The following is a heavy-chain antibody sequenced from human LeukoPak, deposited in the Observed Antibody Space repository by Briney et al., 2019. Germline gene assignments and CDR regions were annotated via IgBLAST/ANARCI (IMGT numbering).Heavy chain of an antibody. D-gene: IGHD3-16*02. J-gene: IGHJ4*02. CDR3: ARETYDYVWGSYREVRGVDY. Sequence: TGGSLRLSCAASGFTFSSYAMHCVRQAPGKGLEWVAVISYDGSNKYYADSVKGRFTIYRDNSKNTLYLQMNSLRAEDTAVYYCARETYDYVWGSYREVRGVDYWGQGTLVTVSS. CDR2: ISYDGSNK. V-gene: IGHV3-30-3*01. CDR1: GFTFSSYA.